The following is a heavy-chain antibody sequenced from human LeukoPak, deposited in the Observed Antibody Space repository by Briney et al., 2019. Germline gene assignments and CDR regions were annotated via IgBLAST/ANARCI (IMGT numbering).Heavy chain of an antibody. J-gene: IGHJ4*02. Sequence: GGSVRLSCAASGFTFSDYYMSWIRQAPGKGLEWVSYISSSSSYTNYADSVKGRFTISRDNAKNSLYLQMNSLRAEDTAVYYCAREGTAGFGELSIWGQGTLVTVSS. CDR1: GFTFSDYY. CDR3: AREGTAGFGELSI. CDR2: ISSSSSYT. D-gene: IGHD3-10*01. V-gene: IGHV3-11*06.